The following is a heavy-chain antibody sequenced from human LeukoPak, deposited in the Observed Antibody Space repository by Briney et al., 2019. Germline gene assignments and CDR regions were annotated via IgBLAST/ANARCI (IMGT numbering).Heavy chain of an antibody. CDR1: GFTFSSYA. CDR2: IDSGSST. V-gene: IGHV3-53*01. Sequence: PGGSLRLSCAASGFTFSSYAMSWVRQAPGKGLEWVSLIDSGSSTYYADSVKGRFTISRDISKNTLYLQMNGLRAEDTAVYYCASEVTGRNAGWFDPWGQGTLVTVSS. D-gene: IGHD3-10*01. CDR3: ASEVTGRNAGWFDP. J-gene: IGHJ5*02.